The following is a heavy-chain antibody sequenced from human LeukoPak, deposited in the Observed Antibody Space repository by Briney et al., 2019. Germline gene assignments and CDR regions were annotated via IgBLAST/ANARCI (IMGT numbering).Heavy chain of an antibody. Sequence: SQTLSLTCTVSGGSISSGGYYWSWIRQHPGKGLEWIGYIYYSGSTYYNPSLKGRVTISVDTSKNQFSLKLSSVTAADTAVYYCARGASSTTLGYYGMDVWGQGTTVTVSS. CDR3: ARGASSTTLGYYGMDV. CDR1: GGSISSGGYY. CDR2: IYYSGST. J-gene: IGHJ6*02. V-gene: IGHV4-31*03. D-gene: IGHD2-2*01.